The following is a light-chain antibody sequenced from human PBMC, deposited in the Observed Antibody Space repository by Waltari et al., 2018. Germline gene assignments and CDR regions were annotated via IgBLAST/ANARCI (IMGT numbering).Light chain of an antibody. CDR3: QQYDSYPL. J-gene: IGKJ2*01. Sequence: DIQMTQSPSTLSASVGDRVNITCRASENISRWLAWYQQKPGKAPKVLIYDASSMGSGVPSRFSGSGSGTEFTLTISSLQPDDSATYYCQQYDSYPLFGQGTKLEIK. CDR1: ENISRW. CDR2: DAS. V-gene: IGKV1-5*01.